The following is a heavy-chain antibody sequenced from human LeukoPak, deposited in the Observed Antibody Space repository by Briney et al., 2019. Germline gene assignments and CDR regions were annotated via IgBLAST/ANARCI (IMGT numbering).Heavy chain of an antibody. CDR2: ISSSSSYI. CDR1: GFTFNSYS. V-gene: IGHV3-21*01. Sequence: GGSLRLSCAASGFTFNSYSMNWVRQAPGKGLEWVSSISSSSSYIYYADSVKGRFTISRDNAKNSLYLQMNSLRAEDTAVYYCARNAPPGPYVWGSYYFDYWGQGTLVTVSS. CDR3: ARNAPPGPYVWGSYYFDY. J-gene: IGHJ4*02. D-gene: IGHD3-16*01.